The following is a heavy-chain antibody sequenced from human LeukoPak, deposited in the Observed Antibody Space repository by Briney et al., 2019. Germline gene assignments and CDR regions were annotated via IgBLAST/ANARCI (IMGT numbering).Heavy chain of an antibody. J-gene: IGHJ4*02. Sequence: PGGSLRLSCAASGFTFSTYIINWVRPAPGKGLEWVSSISSGSSFIYYADPVKSRFTNSRDNAKNSLFLQMNSLRAEDTAVYYCARESSGYFYWGQGTLVTVSS. D-gene: IGHD3-22*01. CDR3: ARESSGYFY. V-gene: IGHV3-21*01. CDR1: GFTFSTYI. CDR2: ISSGSSFI.